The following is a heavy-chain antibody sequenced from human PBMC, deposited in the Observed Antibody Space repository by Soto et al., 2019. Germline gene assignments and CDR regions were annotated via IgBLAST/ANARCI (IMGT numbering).Heavy chain of an antibody. CDR1: GGSISSSSYY. D-gene: IGHD3-22*01. J-gene: IGHJ3*02. CDR2: IYYSGST. CDR3: ARHGGTMIVPI. V-gene: IGHV4-39*01. Sequence: QLQLQESGPGLVKPSETLSLTCTVSGGSISSSSYYWGWIRQPPGKGLEWIGSIYYSGSTYYNPSLKSRVTISVDTSKNQFSLKLSSVTAADTAVYYGARHGGTMIVPIWGQGTMVTVSS.